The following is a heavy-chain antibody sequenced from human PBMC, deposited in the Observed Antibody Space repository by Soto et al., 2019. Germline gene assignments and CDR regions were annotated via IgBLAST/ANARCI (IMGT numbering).Heavy chain of an antibody. J-gene: IGHJ4*02. CDR3: SRDLSDDIFTGTRPLDF. CDR2: IYHTGST. CDR1: GGAISGGGHY. V-gene: IGHV4-31*11. D-gene: IGHD3-9*01. Sequence: PSETLSLTCVVSGGAISGGGHYWHWIRPHAGRGLEYIGYIYHTGSTYYNPSLQSRVTISLDTSGNNFSLNLRSVTAANTAVYFCSRDLSDDIFTGTRPLDFWGQGALVTVSS.